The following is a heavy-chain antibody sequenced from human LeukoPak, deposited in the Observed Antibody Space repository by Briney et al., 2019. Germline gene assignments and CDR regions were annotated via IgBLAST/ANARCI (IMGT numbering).Heavy chain of an antibody. Sequence: PSQTLSLTCAVSGGSISSGGYSWSWIRQPPGKGLEWIGYIYHSGSTYYNPSPKSRVTISVDRSKNQFSLKLSSVTAADTAVYYCARAGVTTSIWGQGTMVTVSS. CDR3: ARAGVTTSI. D-gene: IGHD2-21*02. CDR1: GGSISSGGYS. CDR2: IYHSGST. V-gene: IGHV4-30-2*01. J-gene: IGHJ3*02.